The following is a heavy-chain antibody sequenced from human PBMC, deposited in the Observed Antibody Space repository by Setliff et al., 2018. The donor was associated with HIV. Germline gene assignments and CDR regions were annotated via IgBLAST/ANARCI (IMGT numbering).Heavy chain of an antibody. CDR2: IHMNGNS. CDR3: ARGPAGRLVFLSY. CDR1: GGSIPGHH. J-gene: IGHJ4*02. V-gene: IGHV4-59*11. Sequence: PSETLSLTCSVFGGSIPGHHWCWIRQSPGEGLEWIGFIHMNGNSVYNPSLKSRVTLSGDASKNQFSLTLNSVTAADTAVYYCARGPAGRLVFLSYWGQGTLVTVSS. D-gene: IGHD6-6*01.